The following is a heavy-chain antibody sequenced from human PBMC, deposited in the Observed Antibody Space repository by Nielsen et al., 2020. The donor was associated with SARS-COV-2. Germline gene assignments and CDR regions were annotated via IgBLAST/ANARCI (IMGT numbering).Heavy chain of an antibody. J-gene: IGHJ6*03. CDR3: ARDRGFFDTMVRGVRFYYYYMDV. D-gene: IGHD3-10*01. CDR2: IYYSGST. V-gene: IGHV4-31*02. Sequence: CQAPGKGLEWIGYIYYSGSTYYNPSLKSRVTISVDTSKNQISLKLSSVTAADTAVYYCARDRGFFDTMVRGVRFYYYYMDVWGKGTTVTVSS.